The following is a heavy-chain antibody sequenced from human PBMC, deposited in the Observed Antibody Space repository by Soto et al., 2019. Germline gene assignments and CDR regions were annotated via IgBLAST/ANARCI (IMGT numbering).Heavy chain of an antibody. Sequence: EVQLVESGGGLVQPGGSLRLSCAASGFTVSSNYMSWVRQAPGKGLEWVSVIYSGGSTYYADSVKGRFTISRDNSKNTLYLQVNSVRAEDTAVYYCARGGDIVVVVAATGGAFDIWGQGTMVTVSS. CDR1: GFTVSSNY. J-gene: IGHJ3*02. V-gene: IGHV3-66*01. CDR2: IYSGGST. D-gene: IGHD2-15*01. CDR3: ARGGDIVVVVAATGGAFDI.